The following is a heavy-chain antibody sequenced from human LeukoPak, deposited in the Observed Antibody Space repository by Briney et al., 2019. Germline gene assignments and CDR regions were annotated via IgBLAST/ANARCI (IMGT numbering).Heavy chain of an antibody. CDR3: ARAYYDILTGYAFDI. V-gene: IGHV4-4*07. CDR2: IYTSGST. CDR1: GGSISSYY. D-gene: IGHD3-9*01. J-gene: IGHJ3*02. Sequence: SETLSLTCTVSGGSISSYYRSWIRQPAGKGLEWIGRIYTSGSTNYNPSLKSRVTMSVDTSKNQFSLKLSSVTAADTAVYYCARAYYDILTGYAFDIWGQGTMVTVSS.